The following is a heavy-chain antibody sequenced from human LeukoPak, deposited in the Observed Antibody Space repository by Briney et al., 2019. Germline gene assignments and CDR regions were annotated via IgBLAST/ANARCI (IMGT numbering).Heavy chain of an antibody. CDR2: ISYSGRA. CDR3: ARVSAGGGSEWVDN. J-gene: IGHJ5*02. D-gene: IGHD1-26*01. V-gene: IGHV4-59*01. CDR1: GDSITDYY. Sequence: SETLPLTCTVSGDSITDYYWSWIRQPPGKGLEWIGYISYSGRATYNPSVKSRVTISLATSRTQFSLSLTSVTAADTAVYYCARVSAGGGSEWVDNWGQGTLVTVSS.